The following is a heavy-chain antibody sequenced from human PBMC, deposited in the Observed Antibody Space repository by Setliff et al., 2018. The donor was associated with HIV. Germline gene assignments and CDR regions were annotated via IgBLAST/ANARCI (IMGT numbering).Heavy chain of an antibody. CDR2: IFASGSS. CDR1: GGSISSYC. CDR3: ARRIDNSGSLPAKNWFDT. Sequence: SETLSLTCTVSGGSISSYCWNRIRQPPGKGLEWIGYIFASGSSLYTPSLQSRVSISIDTSKNQFSLKLSSVTAADTAVYYCARRIDNSGSLPAKNWFDTWGQGRLVTVSS. J-gene: IGHJ5*02. V-gene: IGHV4-4*09. D-gene: IGHD3-10*01.